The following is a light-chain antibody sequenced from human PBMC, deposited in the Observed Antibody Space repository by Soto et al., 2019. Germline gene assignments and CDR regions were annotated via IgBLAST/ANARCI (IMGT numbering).Light chain of an antibody. CDR2: DNT. CDR3: QSYDNSLSAWV. CDR1: TSNIGTHWP. V-gene: IGLV1-40*01. J-gene: IGLJ3*02. Sequence: QAVVTQPPSVSGAPGQKVTISCTGSTSNIGTHWPVHWFQQLPGTAPKLLIYDNTNRPSGVPDRFSGSKSGTSASLAITGLQAEDEADYYCQSYDNSLSAWVFGGGTNVTVL.